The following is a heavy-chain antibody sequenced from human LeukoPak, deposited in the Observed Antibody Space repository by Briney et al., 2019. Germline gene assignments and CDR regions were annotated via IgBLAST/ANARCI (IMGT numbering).Heavy chain of an antibody. CDR2: INPNSGGT. Sequence: ASVKVSCKASGYTFTGYYMHWVRQAPGQGLEWMGWINPNSGGTNYAQKFHGRVTMTRDTSISTAYMELSRLRSDDTAVYYCARGSHLWFGDPTLVYYFDYRGQGTLVTVSS. D-gene: IGHD3-10*01. CDR1: GYTFTGYY. V-gene: IGHV1-2*02. J-gene: IGHJ4*02. CDR3: ARGSHLWFGDPTLVYYFDY.